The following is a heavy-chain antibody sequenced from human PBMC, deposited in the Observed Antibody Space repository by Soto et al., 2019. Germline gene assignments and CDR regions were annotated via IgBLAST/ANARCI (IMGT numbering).Heavy chain of an antibody. V-gene: IGHV1-18*01. J-gene: IGHJ5*02. CDR3: ARVAGYYDILTGLGGWFDP. Sequence: ASVKVSCKASGYTFTSYGISWVGQAPGQGLEWMGWISAYNGNTNYAQKLQGRVTMTTDTSTSTAYMELRSLRSDDTAVYYCARVAGYYDILTGLGGWFDPWGQGTLVTVSS. CDR1: GYTFTSYG. CDR2: ISAYNGNT. D-gene: IGHD3-9*01.